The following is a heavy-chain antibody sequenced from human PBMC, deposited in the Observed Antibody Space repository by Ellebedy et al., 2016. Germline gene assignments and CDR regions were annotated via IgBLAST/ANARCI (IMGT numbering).Heavy chain of an antibody. J-gene: IGHJ4*02. CDR1: GFSFSSYA. D-gene: IGHD3-22*01. CDR3: AKGVGLSSGYYFDY. CDR2: ITGSGDRT. V-gene: IGHV3-23*01. Sequence: GGSLRLSCAASGFSFSSYAMSWVRQAPGKGPEWVSTITGSGDRTNYADSVKGRFTISRDNAKDSRYLQMNSLRAEDPALYYCAKGVGLSSGYYFDYWGQGTLVTVSS.